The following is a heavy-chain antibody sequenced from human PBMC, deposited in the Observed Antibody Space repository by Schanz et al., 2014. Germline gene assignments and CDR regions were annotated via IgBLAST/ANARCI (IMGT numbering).Heavy chain of an antibody. V-gene: IGHV3-74*01. CDR1: GFTFSSHW. CDR2: INSVGSNT. D-gene: IGHD3-10*01. Sequence: EVQLVQSGGGLVQPGGSLRLSCAASGFTFSSHWMHWVRQDPGKGLVWVARINSVGSNTDYADSVTGRFTISRDNAKNTLYLQMNSLRAEDTAVYYCAKGWFGELSAFDIWGQGTMVAVSS. J-gene: IGHJ3*02. CDR3: AKGWFGELSAFDI.